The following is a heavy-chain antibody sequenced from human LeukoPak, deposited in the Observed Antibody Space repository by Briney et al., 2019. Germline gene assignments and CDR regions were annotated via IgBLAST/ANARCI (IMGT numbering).Heavy chain of an antibody. J-gene: IGHJ4*02. V-gene: IGHV1-69*04. CDR3: ARDASRYYYDSSGSLYYFDY. CDR2: IIPILGIA. CDR1: GGTFSSYA. D-gene: IGHD3-22*01. Sequence: GASVKVSCKASGGTFSSYAISWVRQAPGQGLEWMGRIIPILGIANYAQKFQGRVTITADKSTSAAYMELSSLRSEDTAVYYCARDASRYYYDSSGSLYYFDYWGQGTLVTVSS.